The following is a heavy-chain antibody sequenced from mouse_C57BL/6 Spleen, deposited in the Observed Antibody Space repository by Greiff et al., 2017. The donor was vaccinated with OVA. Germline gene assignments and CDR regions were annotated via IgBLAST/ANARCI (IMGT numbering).Heavy chain of an antibody. J-gene: IGHJ4*01. V-gene: IGHV5-9-1*02. CDR1: GFTFSSYA. D-gene: IGHD2-2*01. Sequence: EVKLEESGEGLVKPGGSLKLSCAASGFTFSSYAMSWVRQTPEKRLEWVAYISSGGDYIYYADTVKGRFTISRDNARNTLYLQMSSLKSEDTAMYYCTREGVWLRRDGRDYAMDYWGQGTSVTVSS. CDR3: TREGVWLRRDGRDYAMDY. CDR2: ISSGGDYI.